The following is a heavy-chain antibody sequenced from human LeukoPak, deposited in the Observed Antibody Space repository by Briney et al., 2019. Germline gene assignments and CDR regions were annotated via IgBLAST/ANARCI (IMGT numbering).Heavy chain of an antibody. V-gene: IGHV1-24*01. D-gene: IGHD1-26*01. CDR3: ATDAAPSRYSGSYSRFDY. Sequence: ASVKVSCKVSGYTLTELSMHRVRQAPGKGLEWMGGFDPEDGETIYAQKFQGRVTMTEDTSTDTAYMELSSLRSEDTAVYYCATDAAPSRYSGSYSRFDYWGQGTLVTVSS. J-gene: IGHJ4*02. CDR2: FDPEDGET. CDR1: GYTLTELS.